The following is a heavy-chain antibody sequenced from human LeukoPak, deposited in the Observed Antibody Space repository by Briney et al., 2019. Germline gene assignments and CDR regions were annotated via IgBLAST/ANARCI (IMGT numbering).Heavy chain of an antibody. CDR2: IIPIFGTA. CDR1: GGTFGSYA. V-gene: IGHV1-69*13. Sequence: ASVKVSXKASGGTFGSYAISWVRQAPGQGLEWMGGIIPIFGTANYAQKFQGRVTITADESTSTAYMELSSLRSEDTAVYYCTSNMYYDFWSGYSDYWGQGTLVTVSS. D-gene: IGHD3-3*01. CDR3: TSNMYYDFWSGYSDY. J-gene: IGHJ4*02.